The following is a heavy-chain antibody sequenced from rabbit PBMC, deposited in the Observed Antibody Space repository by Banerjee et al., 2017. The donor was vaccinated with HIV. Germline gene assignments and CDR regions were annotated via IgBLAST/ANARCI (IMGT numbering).Heavy chain of an antibody. CDR3: ARAGYAAYGDATAMDL. J-gene: IGHJ6*01. V-gene: IGHV1S40*01. CDR2: IYAGSSGST. CDR1: GFSFSSSYY. Sequence: QSLEESGGDLVKPGASLTLTCTASGFSFSSSYYMCWVRQAPGKGLEWIGCIYAGSSGSTYYASWAKGRFTISKTSSTTVTLQMTSLTAADTATYFCARAGYAAYGDATAMDLWGQGTLVTVS. D-gene: IGHD6-1*01.